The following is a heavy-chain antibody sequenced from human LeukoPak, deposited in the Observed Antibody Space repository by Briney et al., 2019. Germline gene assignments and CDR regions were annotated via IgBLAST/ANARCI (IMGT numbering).Heavy chain of an antibody. D-gene: IGHD2-15*01. CDR2: INHSGST. V-gene: IGHV4-34*01. CDR1: GGSFSGYY. CDR3: ARYCSGGSRYGMDV. J-gene: IGHJ6*04. Sequence: SETLSLTCAVYGGSFSGYYWSWIRQPPGKGLEWIGEINHSGSTNYNPSLKSRVTISVDTSKNQFSLKLSSVTAADTAVYYCARYCSGGSRYGMDVWGKGTTVTVSS.